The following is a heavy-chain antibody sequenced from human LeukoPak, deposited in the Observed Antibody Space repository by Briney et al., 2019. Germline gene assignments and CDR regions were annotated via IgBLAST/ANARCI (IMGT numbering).Heavy chain of an antibody. V-gene: IGHV3-74*01. CDR1: GFTFSSYW. J-gene: IGHJ6*03. D-gene: IGHD3-3*01. CDR2: INSDGSST. CDR3: ARGGISIFAVVIYMDV. Sequence: GGSLRLSCAASGFTFSSYWMHWVRQAPGKGLVWVSRINSDGSSTSYADSVKGRFTISRDNAKNSLYLQMNSLRAEDTALYYCARGGISIFAVVIYMDVWGKGTTVTVSS.